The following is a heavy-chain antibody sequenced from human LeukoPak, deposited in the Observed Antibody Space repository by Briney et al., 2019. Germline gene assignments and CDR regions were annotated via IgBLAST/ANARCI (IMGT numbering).Heavy chain of an antibody. CDR3: ATETNGRHYDY. V-gene: IGHV3-21*06. J-gene: IGHJ4*02. CDR1: GLTFSTSG. D-gene: IGHD1-14*01. CDR2: IGPTGSDR. Sequence: GGSLRLSCTASGLTFSTSGFNWVRQAPGKGLERVASIGPTGSDRYHADAIKGRFTISRDNANNFLYLQMNSLRAEDTAVYYCATETNGRHYDYWGQGTLLTVSS.